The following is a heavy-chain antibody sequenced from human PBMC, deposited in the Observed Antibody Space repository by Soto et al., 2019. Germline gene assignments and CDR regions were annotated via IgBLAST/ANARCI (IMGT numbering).Heavy chain of an antibody. CDR1: GGSISSYY. Sequence: PSETLSLTCTVSGGSISSYYWSWIRQPPGKGLEWIGYIYYSGSTNYNPSLKSRVTISVGTSKNQFSLKLSSVTAADTAVYYCARGLYCSSTSCPTQHFDYWGQGTLVTVCS. CDR2: IYYSGST. CDR3: ARGLYCSSTSCPTQHFDY. J-gene: IGHJ4*02. D-gene: IGHD2-2*01. V-gene: IGHV4-59*01.